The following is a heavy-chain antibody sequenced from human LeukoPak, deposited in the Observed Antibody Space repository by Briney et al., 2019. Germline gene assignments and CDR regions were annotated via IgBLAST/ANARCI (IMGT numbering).Heavy chain of an antibody. J-gene: IGHJ4*02. D-gene: IGHD5-12*01. CDR2: IYSGGST. CDR3: ARALLGSGYDDRLDY. V-gene: IGHV3-53*01. Sequence: PGGSWGLSCEASGLTVSSNYMSWFGRAPGKGLEWVSVIYSGGSTYYADSVKGRFTISRDNSKNTLYLQMNSLRAEDTAVYYCARALLGSGYDDRLDYWGQGTLVTVSS. CDR1: GLTVSSNY.